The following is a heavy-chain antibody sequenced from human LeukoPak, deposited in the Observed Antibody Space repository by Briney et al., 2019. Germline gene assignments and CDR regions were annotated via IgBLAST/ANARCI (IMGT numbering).Heavy chain of an antibody. V-gene: IGHV4-39*01. CDR2: IYYSGST. CDR3: AVSAGDYFDY. J-gene: IGHJ4*02. Sequence: SETLSLTCTVSGGSISSNNYYWSWIRPPPGKGLEWIGTIYYSGSTYYNPSLKSRVTISVDTSKHQFSLKLSSVTAADTAVYYCAVSAGDYFDYWGQGTLVTVSS. D-gene: IGHD3-10*01. CDR1: GGSISSNNYY.